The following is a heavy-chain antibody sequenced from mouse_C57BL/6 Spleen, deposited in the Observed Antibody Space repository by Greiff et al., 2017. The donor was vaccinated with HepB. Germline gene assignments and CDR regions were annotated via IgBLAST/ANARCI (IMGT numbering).Heavy chain of an antibody. V-gene: IGHV1-52*01. CDR1: GYTFTSYW. CDR3: ASGRLRSYYFDY. CDR2: IDPSDSET. J-gene: IGHJ2*01. D-gene: IGHD2-4*01. Sequence: QVQLQQPGAELVRPGSSVKLSCKASGYTFTSYWMHWVKQRPIQGLEWIGNIDPSDSETNYNQKFKDKATLPVDKSSSTAYMQLSSLTSEDSAVYYCASGRLRSYYFDYWGQGTTLTVSS.